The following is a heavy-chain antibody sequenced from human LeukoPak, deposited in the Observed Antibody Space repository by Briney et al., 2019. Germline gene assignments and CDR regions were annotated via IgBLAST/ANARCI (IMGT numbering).Heavy chain of an antibody. J-gene: IGHJ6*03. CDR1: GFTFSSYS. CDR2: ISSSSSYI. D-gene: IGHD1-26*01. CDR3: ARAYSERYGLGYYYMDV. Sequence: GGSLRLSCAASGFTFSSYSMNWVRQAPAKGLEWVSSISSSSSYIYYADSVKGRFTISRDNAKKSLYLQMNSLRVEDTAVYYCARAYSERYGLGYYYMDVWGKGTTVTVSS. V-gene: IGHV3-21*01.